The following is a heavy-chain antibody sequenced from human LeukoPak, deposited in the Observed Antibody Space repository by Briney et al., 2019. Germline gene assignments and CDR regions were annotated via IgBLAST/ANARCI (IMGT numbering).Heavy chain of an antibody. CDR2: IFHNGSS. Sequence: SETLSLTCVVSSGSISSGNWWSWVRQPPGMGLEWIGEIFHNGSSNYNPSLKSRVTMSLDKSNNQFSLKLSSVTAADTAVYSCAREGSRRLYMDVWGKGTTVIVSS. CDR3: AREGSRRLYMDV. V-gene: IGHV4-4*02. D-gene: IGHD1-26*01. CDR1: SGSISSGNW. J-gene: IGHJ6*03.